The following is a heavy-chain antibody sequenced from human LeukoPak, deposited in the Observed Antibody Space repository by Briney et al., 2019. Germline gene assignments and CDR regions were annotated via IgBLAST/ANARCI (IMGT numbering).Heavy chain of an antibody. CDR3: ARDQGYSGYDPYDY. CDR2: ISAYNGNT. J-gene: IGHJ4*02. D-gene: IGHD5-12*01. CDR1: GYTFTSYG. Sequence: ASVKVSCKASGYTFTSYGISWVRQAPGEGLEWMGWISAYNGNTSYAQKLQGRVTMTTDTSTSTAYMELRSLRSDDTAVYYCARDQGYSGYDPYDYWGQGTLVTVSS. V-gene: IGHV1-18*01.